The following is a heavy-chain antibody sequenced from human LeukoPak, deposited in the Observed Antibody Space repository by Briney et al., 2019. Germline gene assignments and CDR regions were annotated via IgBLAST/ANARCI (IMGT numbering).Heavy chain of an antibody. CDR1: GFTFSSYS. CDR2: MSSGGRYI. CDR3: ARDRPTGASRLFVVQ. V-gene: IGHV3-21*01. D-gene: IGHD3-3*01. J-gene: IGHJ4*02. Sequence: GGSLRLSCAASGFTFSSYSMTWVRQAPGKGLEWVSSMSSGGRYIYYADSVRGRFTISRDNAKNSLYLLMDSLRVEDTAVYYCARDRPTGASRLFVVQWGQGTLVTVSS.